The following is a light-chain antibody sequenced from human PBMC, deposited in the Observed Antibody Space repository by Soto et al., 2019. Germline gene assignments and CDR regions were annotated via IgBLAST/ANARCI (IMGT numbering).Light chain of an antibody. Sequence: DIVMTQSPDSLAVSLGERATINCKSSQSVLYSSNNKNYLAWYQQKPGQPPKLLIYWASTRESGVPDRFSGSGSGTDFALTISSRQAEDVAVYYCQQYYSTPPSWTFGQGTKVEI. CDR1: QSVLYSSNNKNY. CDR2: WAS. CDR3: QQYYSTPPSWT. J-gene: IGKJ1*01. V-gene: IGKV4-1*01.